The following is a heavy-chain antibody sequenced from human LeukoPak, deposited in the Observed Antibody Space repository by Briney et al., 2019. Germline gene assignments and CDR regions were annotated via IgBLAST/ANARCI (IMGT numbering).Heavy chain of an antibody. CDR1: GFTFNSYW. J-gene: IGHJ4*02. D-gene: IGHD2-8*01. V-gene: IGHV3-7*01. Sequence: GGSLRLSCAASGFTFNSYWMSWVRQAPGKGLEWVANINQDGSEMYYVDSLKGRFTISRDNAKNSVYLQMSSLRAEDTAVYYCGRDGVWTALYWGQGTLVTVSS. CDR3: GRDGVWTALY. CDR2: INQDGSEM.